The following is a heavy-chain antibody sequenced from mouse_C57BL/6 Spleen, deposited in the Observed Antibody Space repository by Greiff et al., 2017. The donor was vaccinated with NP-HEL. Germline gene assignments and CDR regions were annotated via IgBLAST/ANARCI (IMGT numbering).Heavy chain of an antibody. CDR3: ARSNYDGDYAMDY. D-gene: IGHD2-5*01. J-gene: IGHJ4*01. Sequence: QVQLQQPGAELVRPGSSVKLSCKASGYTFTSYWMDWVQQRPGQGLEWIGNIYPSDSETHYNQKFKDKVTLTVDKSSSTAYMQLSSLTSEDSAVYYCARSNYDGDYAMDYWGQGTSVTVSS. CDR1: GYTFTSYW. V-gene: IGHV1-61*01. CDR2: IYPSDSET.